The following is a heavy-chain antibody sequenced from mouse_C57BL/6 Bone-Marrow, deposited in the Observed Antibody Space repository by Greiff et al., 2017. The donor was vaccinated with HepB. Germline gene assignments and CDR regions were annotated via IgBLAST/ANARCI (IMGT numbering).Heavy chain of an antibody. CDR2: IYPGSGST. CDR3: ARSHYYGLLVDFYV. J-gene: IGHJ1*03. D-gene: IGHD1-2*01. CDR1: GYTFTSYW. V-gene: IGHV1-55*01. Sequence: VQLQQPGAELVKPGASVKMSCKASGYTFTSYWITWVKQRPGQGLEWIGDIYPGSGSTNYNEKFKSKATLTVDTSSSTAYMQLSSLTSEDSAVYDCARSHYYGLLVDFYVWGRGTTVTVTS.